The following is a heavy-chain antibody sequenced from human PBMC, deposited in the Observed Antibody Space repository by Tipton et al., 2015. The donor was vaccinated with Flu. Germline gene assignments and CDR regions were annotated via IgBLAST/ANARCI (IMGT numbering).Heavy chain of an antibody. J-gene: IGHJ6*02. Sequence: QVQLVQSGGGLVKPGGSLRPSCAASGFTFSDYYMSWIRQLPGKGLEWVSHISSSSSTINYADSVKGRFTISRDNAKNSLYLQMNSLRAEDTAVYYCARDHPPSITVLGEITDYFGMAVWGQGTTVTVSS. CDR1: GFTFSDYY. CDR3: ARDHPPSITVLGEITDYFGMAV. CDR2: ISSSSSTI. V-gene: IGHV3-11*01. D-gene: IGHD3-3*01.